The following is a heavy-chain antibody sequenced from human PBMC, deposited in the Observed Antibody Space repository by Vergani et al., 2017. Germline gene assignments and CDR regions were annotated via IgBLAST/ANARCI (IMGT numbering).Heavy chain of an antibody. J-gene: IGHJ6*02. CDR3: ARDRYYYGMDV. CDR2: IQKDGIDK. CDR1: GFPFSTYG. Sequence: QVQLVESGGGVVQPGESLRLSCAASGFPFSTYGMHWVRQAPGKGLEWVAFIQKDGIDKFYADSVRGRFTISRDNAKNSLYLQMNSLRAEDTAVYYCARDRYYYGMDVWGQGTTVTVSS. V-gene: IGHV3-33*05.